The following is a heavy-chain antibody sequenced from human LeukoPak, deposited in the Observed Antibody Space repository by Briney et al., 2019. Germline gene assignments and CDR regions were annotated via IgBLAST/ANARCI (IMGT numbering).Heavy chain of an antibody. Sequence: SETLRLTCAVSGGSISSYYWSWIRQPPGKGLECVARIYIGGSTNYNPSLKSRVTMSVDTSKSQFSLKLSSVTAADTAVYYCARSLLGGSCSSTSCYQNWFDPWGQGTLVTVSS. J-gene: IGHJ5*02. CDR2: IYIGGST. CDR3: ARSLLGGSCSSTSCYQNWFDP. D-gene: IGHD2-2*01. CDR1: GGSISSYY. V-gene: IGHV4-4*07.